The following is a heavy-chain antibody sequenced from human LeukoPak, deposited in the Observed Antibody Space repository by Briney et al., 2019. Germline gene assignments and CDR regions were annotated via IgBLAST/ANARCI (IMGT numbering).Heavy chain of an antibody. V-gene: IGHV4-4*07. J-gene: IGHJ4*02. D-gene: IGHD3-22*01. CDR3: AGEYYYDSSGYYR. CDR1: GGSISSYY. Sequence: SETLSLTCTVSGGSISSYYWSWIRQPAGKGLEWIGRIYTSGSTNYNPSLKSRVTMSVDTSKNQFSLKLGSVTAADTAVYYCAGEYYYDSSGYYRWGQGTLATVSS. CDR2: IYTSGST.